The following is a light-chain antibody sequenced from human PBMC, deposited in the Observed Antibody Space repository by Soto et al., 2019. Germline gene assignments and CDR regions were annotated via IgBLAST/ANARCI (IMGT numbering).Light chain of an antibody. CDR3: QQYNNWPPVT. CDR1: QSVSSN. V-gene: IGKV3-15*01. CDR2: GAS. Sequence: EIVMTQSPGTLSGSPGERATLSCRASQSVSSNLAWYQQKPGQAPRLLIYGASTRATGIPARFSGSGSGTEFTLTISSLQSEDFAVYYCQQYNNWPPVTFGQGTKVDIK. J-gene: IGKJ1*01.